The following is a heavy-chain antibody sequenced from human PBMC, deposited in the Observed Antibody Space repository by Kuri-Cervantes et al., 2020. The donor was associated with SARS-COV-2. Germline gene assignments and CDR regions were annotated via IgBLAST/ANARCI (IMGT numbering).Heavy chain of an antibody. CDR3: AKDSIVVVVPAAKDY. Sequence: GESLKISCAASGFTFSSYAMNWVRQAPGKGLEWVSTISGSGGTTFYADSVKGRFTISRDNSKNTLYLQMNSLRAEDTAVYYCAKDSIVVVVPAAKDYWGQGTLVTVSS. D-gene: IGHD2-2*01. CDR2: ISGSGGTT. V-gene: IGHV3-23*01. CDR1: GFTFSSYA. J-gene: IGHJ4*02.